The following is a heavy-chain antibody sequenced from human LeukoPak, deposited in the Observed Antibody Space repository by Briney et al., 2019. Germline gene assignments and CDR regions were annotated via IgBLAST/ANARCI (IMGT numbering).Heavy chain of an antibody. CDR3: ARASPIFGVIIPDGGQMKYYFDY. CDR1: GGSFSGYY. CDR2: ITHSRRT. J-gene: IGHJ4*02. D-gene: IGHD3-3*01. Sequence: SETLSLTCAVYGGSFSGYYWTWIRQPPGKGLEWIGEITHSRRTNYNPSLKSRVTTSVHASKNQFSLKLRSVAAADTAVYYCARASPIFGVIIPDGGQMKYYFDYWGQGTLVTVSS. V-gene: IGHV4-34*01.